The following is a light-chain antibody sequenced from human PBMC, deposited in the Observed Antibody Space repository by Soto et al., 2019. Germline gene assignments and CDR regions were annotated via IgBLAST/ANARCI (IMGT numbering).Light chain of an antibody. CDR3: QKYNSAPWT. V-gene: IGKV1-27*01. CDR2: VAS. J-gene: IGKJ1*01. Sequence: DIQMTQSPSSLSASVGDRVTITCRASQGISTYLAWYQQQPGKVPKLLIYVASTLQSGVPSRFSGSGSGTDFTITISSLQPEDVATYYCQKYNSAPWTFGQGTKVEIK. CDR1: QGISTY.